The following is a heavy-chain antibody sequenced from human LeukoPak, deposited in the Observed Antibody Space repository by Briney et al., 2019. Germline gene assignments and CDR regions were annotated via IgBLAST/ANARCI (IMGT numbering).Heavy chain of an antibody. CDR2: IIPIFGTA. CDR3: ARLGIAAAGTIFHYYYYMDV. V-gene: IGHV1-69*06. Sequence: GASVKVSCKASGYTFTSYAISWVRQAPGQGLEWMGGIIPIFGTANYAQKFQGRVTTTADKSTSTAYMELSSLRSGDTAVYYCARLGIAAAGTIFHYYYYMDVWGKGTTVTVSS. J-gene: IGHJ6*03. D-gene: IGHD6-13*01. CDR1: GYTFTSYA.